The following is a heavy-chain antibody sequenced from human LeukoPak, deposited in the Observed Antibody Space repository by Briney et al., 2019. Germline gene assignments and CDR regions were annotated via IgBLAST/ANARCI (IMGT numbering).Heavy chain of an antibody. Sequence: GRSLRLSCAASGFTFSSYAMHWVRQAPGKGLEWVAVISYDGSNKYYADSVKGRFTMSRDNSKNTLYLQMNSLRAEDTAVYYCARQRKTYYYDSSGYLDYWGQGTLVTVSS. CDR1: GFTFSSYA. D-gene: IGHD3-22*01. CDR2: ISYDGSNK. V-gene: IGHV3-30-3*01. J-gene: IGHJ4*02. CDR3: ARQRKTYYYDSSGYLDY.